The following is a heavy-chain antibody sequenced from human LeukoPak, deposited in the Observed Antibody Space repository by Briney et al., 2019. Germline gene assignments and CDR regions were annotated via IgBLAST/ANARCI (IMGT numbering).Heavy chain of an antibody. CDR1: GRSFSGYY. CDR3: ARDSALMY. CDR2: INHSGST. V-gene: IGHV4-34*01. Sequence: SETLSLTCAVYGRSFSGYYWSWIRQPPGKGLEWIGEINHSGSTNYNPSLKSRVTISVDTSKNQFSLKLSSVTTADTAVYYCARDSALMYWGQGTLVTVSS. J-gene: IGHJ4*02.